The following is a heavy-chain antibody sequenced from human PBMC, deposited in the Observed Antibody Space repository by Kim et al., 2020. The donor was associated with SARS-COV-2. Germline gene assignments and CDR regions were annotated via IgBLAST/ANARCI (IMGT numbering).Heavy chain of an antibody. J-gene: IGHJ5*02. V-gene: IGHV3-7*01. Sequence: VESVKGRFTISRENARNSLYLQMNGLRAEETAVYYWARGSISMIQGVINTWGQGTLVTVSS. CDR3: ARGSISMIQGVINT. D-gene: IGHD3-10*01.